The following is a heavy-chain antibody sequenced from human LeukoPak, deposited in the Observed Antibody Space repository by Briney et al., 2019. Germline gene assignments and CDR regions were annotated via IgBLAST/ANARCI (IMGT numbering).Heavy chain of an antibody. CDR2: VSWNSGSR. CDR3: AKGLRRRYYYDSSGPHDAFDI. D-gene: IGHD3-22*01. V-gene: IGHV3-9*03. Sequence: GRSLRLSCAASGFTFDVYAMHWVRQARGKGLEWGSGVSWNSGSRGYADSVKGRFTISRDNAKNSLYLQMNSLRAEDMALYYCAKGLRRRYYYDSSGPHDAFDIWGQGTMVTVSS. CDR1: GFTFDVYA. J-gene: IGHJ3*02.